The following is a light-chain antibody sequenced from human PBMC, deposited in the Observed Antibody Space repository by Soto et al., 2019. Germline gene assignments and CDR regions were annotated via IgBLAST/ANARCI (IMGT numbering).Light chain of an antibody. Sequence: ETVLTQSPGTLSLSPGERATLSCRASQSITNNYLAWYQQKSGQAPRLLIYGASSRATGIPDRFSASGSGTDFTLIISRLEPEDFAVYYCQQYETSAVTFGQGTRLEIK. CDR3: QQYETSAVT. V-gene: IGKV3-20*01. CDR2: GAS. CDR1: QSITNNY. J-gene: IGKJ5*01.